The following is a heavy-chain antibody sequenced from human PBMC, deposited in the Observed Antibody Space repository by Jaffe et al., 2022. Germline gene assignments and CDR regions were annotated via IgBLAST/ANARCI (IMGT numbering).Heavy chain of an antibody. V-gene: IGHV4-61*02. CDR2: IYTSGST. D-gene: IGHD6-19*01. J-gene: IGHJ4*02. CDR1: GGSISSGSYY. Sequence: QVQLQESGPGLVKPSQTLSLTCTVSGGSISSGSYYWSWIRQPAGKGLEWIGRIYTSGSTNYNPSLKSRVTISVDTSKNQFSLKLSSVTAADTAVYYCARSGYSSGWRLYYFDYWGQGTLVTVSS. CDR3: ARSGYSSGWRLYYFDY.